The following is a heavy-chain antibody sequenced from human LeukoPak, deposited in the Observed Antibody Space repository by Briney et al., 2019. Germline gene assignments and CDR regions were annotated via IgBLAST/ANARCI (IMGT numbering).Heavy chain of an antibody. V-gene: IGHV3-74*01. Sequence: PAGTLRLYCAASGFPFSTYWLFWVPQAPGKGLVWVSRINGDGSSTTYADSVKGRFTISRDNAENTLYLQMNSLRAEDTAVYYCATGGYCTGGSCYKGFDHWGQGTLVTVSS. J-gene: IGHJ4*02. D-gene: IGHD2-15*01. CDR1: GFPFSTYW. CDR2: INGDGSST. CDR3: ATGGYCTGGSCYKGFDH.